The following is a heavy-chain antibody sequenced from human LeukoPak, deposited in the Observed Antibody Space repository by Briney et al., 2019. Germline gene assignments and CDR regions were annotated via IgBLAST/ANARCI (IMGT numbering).Heavy chain of an antibody. Sequence: GGSLRLSCAASGFTFSSYSMNWVRQAPGKGLEWVSSISSRGSYIYYADSVKGRFTISRDNAENSLYLQMNSLRAEDTAVYYCARVDYGSGSYGYYYYYYMDVWGKGTTVTISS. J-gene: IGHJ6*03. V-gene: IGHV3-21*01. D-gene: IGHD3-10*01. CDR3: ARVDYGSGSYGYYYYYYMDV. CDR1: GFTFSSYS. CDR2: ISSRGSYI.